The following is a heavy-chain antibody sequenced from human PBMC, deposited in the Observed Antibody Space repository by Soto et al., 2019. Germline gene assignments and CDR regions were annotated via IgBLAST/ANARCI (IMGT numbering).Heavy chain of an antibody. J-gene: IGHJ2*01. D-gene: IGHD3-16*01. CDR2: ISFSDGGT. CDR3: VKDYRIWGRRYFDL. V-gene: IGHV3-23*01. Sequence: EEQLLESGGGLIQPGGSLRLACAASGFTFSSYAMTWVRQAPGKGLEWVSSISFSDGGTYYADSVKGRLTISRDNSKNTLFLQMNSLRVDDTAVYYCVKDYRIWGRRYFDLWGRGTLVTVSS. CDR1: GFTFSSYA.